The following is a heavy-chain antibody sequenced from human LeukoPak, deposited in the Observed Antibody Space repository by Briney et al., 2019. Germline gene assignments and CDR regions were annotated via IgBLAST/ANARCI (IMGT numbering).Heavy chain of an antibody. J-gene: IGHJ3*02. V-gene: IGHV3-30-3*01. CDR3: ASYAFDI. Sequence: GGSLRLSCAASGFTFSSYAMHWVRQAPGKGLEWVAVISCDGSNKYYADSVKGRFTISRDNSKNTLYLQMNSLRAEDTAVYYCASYAFDIWGQGTMVTVSS. CDR1: GFTFSSYA. CDR2: ISCDGSNK.